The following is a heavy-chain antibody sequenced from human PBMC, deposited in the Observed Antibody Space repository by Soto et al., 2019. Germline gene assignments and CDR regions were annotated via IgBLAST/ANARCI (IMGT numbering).Heavy chain of an antibody. Sequence: SQTLPLTCAMSGNSVASDTAAWNRIRQSPSRGLEWLGRTYYRSKWYNDYAVSVKSRITINPDTSKNQFSLQLNSVTPEDTAVYYCERSPYYDFWIETLEPTNWFVPCGKGTLVTVS. CDR3: ERSPYYDFWIETLEPTNWFVP. V-gene: IGHV6-1*01. D-gene: IGHD3-3*01. CDR2: TYYRSKWYN. CDR1: GNSVASDTAA. J-gene: IGHJ5*02.